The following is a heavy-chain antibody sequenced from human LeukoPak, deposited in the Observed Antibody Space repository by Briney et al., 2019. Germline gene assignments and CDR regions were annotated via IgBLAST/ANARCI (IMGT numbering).Heavy chain of an antibody. CDR1: GFTFSSYA. V-gene: IGHV3-23*01. J-gene: IGHJ4*02. CDR3: ATIQRRFGEFPFDY. Sequence: GGSLRLSCAASGFTFSSYAMSWVRQAPGKGLEWVSAISGSGGSTYYADSVKGRFTISRDNSKNTLYLQMNSLRAEDTAVYYCATIQRRFGEFPFDYWGQGTLVTVSS. D-gene: IGHD3-10*01. CDR2: ISGSGGST.